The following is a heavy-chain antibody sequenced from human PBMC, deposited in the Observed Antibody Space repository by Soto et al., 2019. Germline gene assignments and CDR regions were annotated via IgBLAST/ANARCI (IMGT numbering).Heavy chain of an antibody. V-gene: IGHV1-18*01. CDR3: ARAGAAPYYYYGLDV. D-gene: IGHD3-10*01. Sequence: GASVKVSCKASGYTFTSYAMHWVRQAPGQRLEWMGWIRTYNGDTNYAQKFQTRVTMTTDKSTDTAYMDLRSLTSDDTAIYYCARAGAAPYYYYGLDVWGQGTTVTVSS. CDR2: IRTYNGDT. CDR1: GYTFTSYA. J-gene: IGHJ6*02.